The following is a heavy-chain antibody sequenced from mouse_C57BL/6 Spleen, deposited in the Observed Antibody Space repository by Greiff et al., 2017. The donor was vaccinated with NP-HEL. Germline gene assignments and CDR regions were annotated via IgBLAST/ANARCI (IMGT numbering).Heavy chain of an antibody. CDR2: ISGGGGNT. J-gene: IGHJ3*01. D-gene: IGHD2-4*01. Sequence: EVQGVESGGGLVKPGGSLKLSCAASGFTFSSYTMSWVRQTPEKRLEWVATISGGGGNTYYPDSVKGRFTISRDNAKNTLYLQMSSLRSEDTALYYCARRNYDYDEAWFAYWGQGTLVTVSA. CDR1: GFTFSSYT. V-gene: IGHV5-9*01. CDR3: ARRNYDYDEAWFAY.